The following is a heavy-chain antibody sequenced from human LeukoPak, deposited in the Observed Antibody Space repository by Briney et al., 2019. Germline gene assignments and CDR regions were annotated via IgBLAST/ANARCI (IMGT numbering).Heavy chain of an antibody. J-gene: IGHJ3*02. CDR2: ISAYNGNT. V-gene: IGHV1-18*01. CDR3: ATLDYYDSSGYVGAFDI. D-gene: IGHD3-22*01. CDR1: GYTFTSYG. Sequence: ASVKVSCKASGYTFTSYGISWVRQAPGQGLEWMGWISAYNGNTNYAQKLQGRVTMTTDTSTSTAYMELRSLRSDDTAVYYCATLDYYDSSGYVGAFDIWGQGTMVTVSS.